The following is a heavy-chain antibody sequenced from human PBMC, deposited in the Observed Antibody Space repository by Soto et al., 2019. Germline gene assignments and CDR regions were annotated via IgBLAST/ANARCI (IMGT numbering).Heavy chain of an antibody. CDR3: AKPLGIAAPFDY. CDR1: GFTFSSYG. J-gene: IGHJ4*02. Sequence: QVQLVESGGGVVQPGRSLRLSCAASGFTFSSYGMHWVRQAPGKGLEWVAVISYDGSNKYYADSVKGRFTISRDNSKNTLYLQMNSLRAEDTAVYYCAKPLGIAAPFDYWGQGTLVTVSS. D-gene: IGHD6-13*01. V-gene: IGHV3-30*18. CDR2: ISYDGSNK.